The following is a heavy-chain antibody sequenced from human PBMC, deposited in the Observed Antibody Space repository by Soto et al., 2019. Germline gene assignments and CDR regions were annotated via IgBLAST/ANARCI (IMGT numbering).Heavy chain of an antibody. J-gene: IGHJ4*02. Sequence: ESGGGLVQPGGSLRLSCAASGFTFSSYSMNWVRQAPGKGLEWVSYISSSSSTIYYADSVKGRFTISRDNAKNSLYLQMNSLRDGDTAVYYCARDLPYYYDSSGYYYYFDYWGQGTLVTVSS. D-gene: IGHD3-22*01. CDR2: ISSSSSTI. CDR1: GFTFSSYS. V-gene: IGHV3-48*02. CDR3: ARDLPYYYDSSGYYYYFDY.